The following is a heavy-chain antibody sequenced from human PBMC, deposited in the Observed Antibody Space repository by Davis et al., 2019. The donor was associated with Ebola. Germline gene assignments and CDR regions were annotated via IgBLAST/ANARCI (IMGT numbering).Heavy chain of an antibody. V-gene: IGHV1-18*04. CDR2: ISAYNGNT. Sequence: AASVKVSCKASGYTFTTYGISWVRQAPGQGLEWMGWISAYNGNTNYAQKLQGRVTMTTDTSTSTAYMELRSLRSDDTAVYYCARSPRYCSGGSCYHFDYWGQGTLVTVSS. D-gene: IGHD2-15*01. CDR3: ARSPRYCSGGSCYHFDY. CDR1: GYTFTTYG. J-gene: IGHJ4*02.